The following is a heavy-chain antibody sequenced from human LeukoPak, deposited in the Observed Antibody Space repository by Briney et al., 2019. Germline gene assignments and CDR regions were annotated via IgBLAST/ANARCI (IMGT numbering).Heavy chain of an antibody. D-gene: IGHD3-22*01. CDR2: LRGSGGNT. CDR1: GFTFSNYG. V-gene: IGHV3-23*01. J-gene: IGHJ4*02. CDR3: AKDRNYDSSGYSNFDY. Sequence: GGSLRLSCAASGFTFSNYGMSWVRQAPGKGLEWVSSLRGSGGNTHYADSVKGRFTISRDYSKNTLYLQMNSLRADDTAIYYCAKDRNYDSSGYSNFDYWGQGTLVTVSS.